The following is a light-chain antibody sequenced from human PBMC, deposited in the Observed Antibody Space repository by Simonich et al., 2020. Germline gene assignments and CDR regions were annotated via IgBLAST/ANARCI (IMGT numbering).Light chain of an antibody. J-gene: IGKJ4*01. CDR1: QSVSSSY. CDR3: QQYGSSPFT. CDR2: DAS. Sequence: EIVLTQSPGTLSLSPGERATLSCRAIQSVSSSYLAWYQQKPGLSPRLLIYDASSRATGIPERFSGSGSATDFTLTISRLEPEDFAVYYCQQYGSSPFTFGGGTKVEIK. V-gene: IGKV3D-20*01.